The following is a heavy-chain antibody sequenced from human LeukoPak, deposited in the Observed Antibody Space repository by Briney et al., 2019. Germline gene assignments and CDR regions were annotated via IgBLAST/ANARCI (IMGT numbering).Heavy chain of an antibody. Sequence: SETLSLTCTISGGSVSDYYWSWIRQSPGKGLEWIGYIYYTGSTTYNPSLKSRVTISADTSKNQFSLKLSSVTAADTAVYYCARQTGQFYYYYYMDVWGKGTTVTISS. V-gene: IGHV4-59*08. J-gene: IGHJ6*03. CDR3: ARQTGQFYYYYYMDV. D-gene: IGHD7-27*01. CDR1: GGSVSDYY. CDR2: IYYTGST.